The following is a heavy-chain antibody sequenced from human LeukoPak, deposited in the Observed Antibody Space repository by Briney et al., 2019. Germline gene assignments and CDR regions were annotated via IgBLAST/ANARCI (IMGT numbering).Heavy chain of an antibody. V-gene: IGHV4-34*01. CDR3: ARAHKYHYYDSSGAFDV. CDR1: GGSLSGYS. CDR2: IHYSGST. D-gene: IGHD3-22*01. Sequence: SETLSLTCAVYGGSLSGYSWSWIRQPPGKGLEWLGSIHYSGSTYYNPSLKSRVTISIDTSKNQFSLKLRSVTASDTAVYYCARAHKYHYYDSSGAFDVWGQGTVVIVSS. J-gene: IGHJ3*01.